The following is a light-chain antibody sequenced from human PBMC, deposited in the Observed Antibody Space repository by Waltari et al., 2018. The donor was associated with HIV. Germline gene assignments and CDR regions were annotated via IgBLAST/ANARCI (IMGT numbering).Light chain of an antibody. CDR2: EVS. V-gene: IGLV2-14*01. CDR1: SSDVGGYNY. J-gene: IGLJ3*02. Sequence: QSALTQPASVSGSPGQSITLSCTGTSSDVGGYNYVSWYQQHPGKAPKVMIYEVSNRPSGVSYRFSGSESGNTASLTISGLQAEDEADYYCSSYTTTSTWVFGGGTKLTVL. CDR3: SSYTTTSTWV.